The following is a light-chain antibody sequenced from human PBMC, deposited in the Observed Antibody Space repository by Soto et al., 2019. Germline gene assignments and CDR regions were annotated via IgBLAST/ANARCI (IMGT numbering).Light chain of an antibody. CDR1: SSDVGGYNY. V-gene: IGLV2-11*01. CDR3: CSYAGTYPYV. Sequence: QSALTQPRSVSGSLGQPVTISCTGTSSDVGGYNYVSCYQQHPGKAPKVLIYDVSKRPSGVPDRFSGSQSGNTASLTISGLQAEDEADYYCCSYAGTYPYVLGTGTKVTVL. J-gene: IGLJ1*01. CDR2: DVS.